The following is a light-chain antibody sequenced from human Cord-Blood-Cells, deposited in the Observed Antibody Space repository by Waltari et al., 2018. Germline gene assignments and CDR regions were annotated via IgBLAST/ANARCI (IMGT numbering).Light chain of an antibody. V-gene: IGKV1-39*01. Sequence: DIQMTQSPSSLSASVGDRVTITCRANQSISSYLDWYQQKPGKAPKLLIYSASSLQSGVPSRFSGSGSGTDFTLTISSLQPEDFATYYCQQCYSTPGFGGGTKVEIK. J-gene: IGKJ4*01. CDR1: QSISSY. CDR3: QQCYSTPG. CDR2: SAS.